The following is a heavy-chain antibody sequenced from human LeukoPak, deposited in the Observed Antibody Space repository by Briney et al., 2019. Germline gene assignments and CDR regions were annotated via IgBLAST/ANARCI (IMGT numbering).Heavy chain of an antibody. J-gene: IGHJ4*02. CDR1: GYSISSGYY. D-gene: IGHD6-19*01. V-gene: IGHV4-38-2*02. Sequence: SETLSLTCAVSGYSISSGYYWGWIRQPPGKGLEWVGSIFHSGSTYYNPSLKCRVTISVDTSKNQFSLKLSSVTAADTAVYYCARDRGVAVAGPPGYWGQGTLVTVSS. CDR2: IFHSGST. CDR3: ARDRGVAVAGPPGY.